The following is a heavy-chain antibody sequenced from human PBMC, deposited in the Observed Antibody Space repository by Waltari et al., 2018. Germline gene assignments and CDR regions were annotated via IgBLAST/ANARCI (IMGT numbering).Heavy chain of an antibody. CDR3: ASHYCSGGSCYFDY. J-gene: IGHJ4*02. Sequence: EVQLVETGGGFIQPGGSLRLSCAVSGFAVRDNYMSWVRQVPGKGLEWVSVIYRGASTYYADSVKGRFTISRDTSKNTVYLQMNSLRGEDTAVYFCASHYCSGGSCYFDYWGQGTLVTVSS. D-gene: IGHD2-15*01. CDR1: GFAVRDNY. CDR2: IYRGAST. V-gene: IGHV3-53*02.